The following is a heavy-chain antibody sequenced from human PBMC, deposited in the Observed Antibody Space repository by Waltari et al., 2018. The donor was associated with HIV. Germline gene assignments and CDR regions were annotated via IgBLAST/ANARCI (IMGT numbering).Heavy chain of an antibody. Sequence: QVQLVQSGAEVKKHGAAVKVSCKASGYTFTDYYIHWVRQAPGQGLECMGRINPNSGDTSYAQKFQGRVTMTRDTSISTAYMDLSRLRSDDTAVYYCATIPTNPNPDYWGQGTLVTVSS. J-gene: IGHJ4*02. CDR1: GYTFTDYY. CDR3: ATIPTNPNPDY. V-gene: IGHV1-2*06. CDR2: INPNSGDT. D-gene: IGHD2-8*01.